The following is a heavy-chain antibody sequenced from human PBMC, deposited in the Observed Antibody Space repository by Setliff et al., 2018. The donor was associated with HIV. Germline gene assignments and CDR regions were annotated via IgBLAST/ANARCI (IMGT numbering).Heavy chain of an antibody. CDR1: GGSISTGVYY. Sequence: SETLSLTCTVSGGSISTGVYYWSWIRQPADKALEWIGRISASGSTNYNPSLESRVTLSIDTSNNQFSLKLTSVTAADTAVYYCARRIDNSGSFPDKNWFDTWGQGSLVTVSS. CDR3: ARRIDNSGSFPDKNWFDT. V-gene: IGHV4-61*02. CDR2: ISASGST. J-gene: IGHJ5*02. D-gene: IGHD3-10*01.